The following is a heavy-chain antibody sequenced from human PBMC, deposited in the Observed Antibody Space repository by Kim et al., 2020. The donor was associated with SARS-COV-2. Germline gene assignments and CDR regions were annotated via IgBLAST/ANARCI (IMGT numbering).Heavy chain of an antibody. Sequence: GGSLRLPCAASGFTFRSYAMSWVRQAPGKGLEWVSVISNNGGGTDYADSVKGRFTISRDNTKNTLFLQLNSLRAENTPVYYCAKKTPAGYFGSSAHPDYWGQGTLVTVAS. V-gene: IGHV3-23*01. CDR1: GFTFRSYA. D-gene: IGHD3-22*01. J-gene: IGHJ4*02. CDR3: AKKTPAGYFGSSAHPDY. CDR2: ISNNGGGT.